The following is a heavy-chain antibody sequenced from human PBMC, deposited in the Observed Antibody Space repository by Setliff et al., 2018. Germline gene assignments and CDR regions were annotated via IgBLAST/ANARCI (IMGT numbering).Heavy chain of an antibody. Sequence: SETLSLTCAASGGTFSDYYWTWIRQPPGKGLEWIGEINHSGGTSYNPSLKSRVTISVDTSKNHFSLKLTSVTAADTAAYYCARYTPKLPELGIYGWFDYWGQGTPVTVSS. CDR2: INHSGGT. CDR1: GGTFSDYY. J-gene: IGHJ4*02. V-gene: IGHV4-34*10. D-gene: IGHD7-27*01. CDR3: ARYTPKLPELGIYGWFDY.